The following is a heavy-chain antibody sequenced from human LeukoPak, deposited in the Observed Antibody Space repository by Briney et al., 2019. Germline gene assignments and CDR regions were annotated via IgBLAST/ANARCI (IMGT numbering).Heavy chain of an antibody. D-gene: IGHD1-26*01. V-gene: IGHV3-7*01. CDR2: IGADGTRI. CDR3: AREMEWELLYRYFDY. CDR1: GFTFTKYW. Sequence: PGGSLRLSCAASGFTFTKYWMSWVRQAPGKGLEWVAQIGADGTRIVYGDSVKGRFTISRDNAKNSLYLQMNSLRAEDTAVYYCAREMEWELLYRYFDYWGQGTLVTVSS. J-gene: IGHJ4*02.